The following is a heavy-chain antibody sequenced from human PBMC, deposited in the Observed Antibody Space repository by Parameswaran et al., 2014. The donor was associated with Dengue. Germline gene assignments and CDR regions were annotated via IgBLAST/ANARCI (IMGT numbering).Heavy chain of an antibody. V-gene: IGHV3-21*01. J-gene: IGHJ4*02. CDR3: ARKVAARPLDY. CDR2: ISSSSSYI. D-gene: IGHD6-6*01. Sequence: WIRQPPGKGLEWVSSISSSSSYIYYADSVKGRFTISRDNAKNSLYLQMNSLRAEDTAVYYCARKVAARPLDYWGQGTLVTVSS.